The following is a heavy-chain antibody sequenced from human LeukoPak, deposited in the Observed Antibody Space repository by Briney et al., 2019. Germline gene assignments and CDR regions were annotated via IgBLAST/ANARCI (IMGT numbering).Heavy chain of an antibody. V-gene: IGHV3-21*01. J-gene: IGHJ6*03. CDR1: GFTFSSYS. CDR3: AKDSEGGTYFYDYMDV. CDR2: ISSSSSYI. D-gene: IGHD1-26*01. Sequence: PGGSLRLSCAASGFTFSSYSMNWVRQAPGKGLEWVSSISSSSSYIYYADSVKGRFTISRDNAKNSLYLQMNSLRAEDTAVYYCAKDSEGGTYFYDYMDVWGKGTTVTVSS.